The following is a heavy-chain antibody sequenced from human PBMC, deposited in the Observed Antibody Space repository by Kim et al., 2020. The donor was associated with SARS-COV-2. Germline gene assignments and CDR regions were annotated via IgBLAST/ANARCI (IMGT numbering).Heavy chain of an antibody. CDR3: ARDPNYYDSSGYYGFGY. CDR2: IYYSGST. D-gene: IGHD3-22*01. V-gene: IGHV4-31*03. Sequence: SETLSLICTVSGGSISSGGYYWSWIRQHPGKGLEWIGYIYYSGSTYYNPSLKSRVTISVDTSKNQFSLKLSSVTAADTAVYYCARDPNYYDSSGYYGFGYWGQGTLVTVSS. J-gene: IGHJ4*02. CDR1: GGSISSGGYY.